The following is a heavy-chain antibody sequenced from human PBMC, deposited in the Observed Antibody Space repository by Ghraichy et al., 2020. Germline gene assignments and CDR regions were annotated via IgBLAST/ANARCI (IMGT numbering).Heavy chain of an antibody. J-gene: IGHJ5*02. CDR3: AREWRVGRYCSGGSCYLFPPERVWFDP. Sequence: ASVKVSCKASGYTFTSYAMHWVRQAPGQRLEWMGWINAGNGNTKYSQKFQGRVTITRDTSASTAYMELSSLRSEDTAVYYCAREWRVGRYCSGGSCYLFPPERVWFDPWGQGTLVTVSS. CDR1: GYTFTSYA. CDR2: INAGNGNT. D-gene: IGHD2-15*01. V-gene: IGHV1-3*01.